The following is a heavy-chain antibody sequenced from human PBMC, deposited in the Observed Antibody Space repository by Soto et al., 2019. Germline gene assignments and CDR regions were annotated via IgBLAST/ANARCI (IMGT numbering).Heavy chain of an antibody. CDR1: GFTFSSYW. Sequence: GGSLRLSCAASGFTFSSYWMSWVRQAPGKGLEWVANIKQDGSEKYYVDSVKGRFTISRDNAKNSLYLQMNSLRAEDTDVYYCARVGSYYDFWSGYYKPNYFDYWGQGTLVTVSS. J-gene: IGHJ4*02. V-gene: IGHV3-7*01. CDR2: IKQDGSEK. D-gene: IGHD3-3*01. CDR3: ARVGSYYDFWSGYYKPNYFDY.